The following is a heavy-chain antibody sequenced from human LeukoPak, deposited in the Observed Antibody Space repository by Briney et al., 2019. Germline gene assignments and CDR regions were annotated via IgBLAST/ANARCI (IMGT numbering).Heavy chain of an antibody. CDR2: IDPNSGGT. J-gene: IGHJ4*02. Sequence: ASVKVSCKASGYTFTGYYIQWVRQAPGQGLEWMGWIDPNSGGTNYAQKFQGRVTMTRDTSITTAYMELSSLVSDDTAVYYCVRGGFTTWTKPYFFDYWDQGTLLTVSS. CDR1: GYTFTGYY. V-gene: IGHV1-2*02. D-gene: IGHD3/OR15-3a*01. CDR3: VRGGFTTWTKPYFFDY.